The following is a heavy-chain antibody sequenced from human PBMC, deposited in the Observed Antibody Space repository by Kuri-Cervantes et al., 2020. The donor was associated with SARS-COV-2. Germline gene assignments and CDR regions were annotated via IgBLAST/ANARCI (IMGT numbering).Heavy chain of an antibody. Sequence: GESLKISCAASGFTVSSYWMSWVRQAPGKGLEWVANIKQDGSEKYYVDSVKGRFTISRDNAKNSLYLQMNSLRAEDTAVYYCARVIPAAILLTGSGSNWSDPWGQGTLVTVSS. V-gene: IGHV3-7*01. D-gene: IGHD2-2*01. CDR2: IKQDGSEK. CDR1: GFTVSSYW. CDR3: ARVIPAAILLTGSGSNWSDP. J-gene: IGHJ5*02.